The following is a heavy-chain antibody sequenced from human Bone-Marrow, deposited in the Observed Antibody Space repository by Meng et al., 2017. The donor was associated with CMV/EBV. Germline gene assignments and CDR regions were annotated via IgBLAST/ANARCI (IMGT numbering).Heavy chain of an antibody. CDR3: AKDGVHTTDY. J-gene: IGHJ4*02. CDR1: GVDFSAHG. D-gene: IGHD1-26*01. Sequence: GGSLRLSCAASGVDFSAHGMHWVRQAPGKGLEWVSYIHHDATYIDYEDSVKGRFTISRDNSKNTLFLQMNSLRADDTAIYYCAKDGVHTTDYWGQGVLVTFSS. CDR2: IHHDATYI. V-gene: IGHV3-30*02.